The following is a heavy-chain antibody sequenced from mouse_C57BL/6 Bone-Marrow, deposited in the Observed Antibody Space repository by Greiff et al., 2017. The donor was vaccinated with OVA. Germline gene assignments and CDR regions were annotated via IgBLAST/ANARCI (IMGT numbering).Heavy chain of an antibody. V-gene: IGHV1-18*01. Sequence: VQLKESGPELVKPGASVKIPCKASGYTFTDYNMDWVKQSHGKSLEWIGDINPNNGGTIYNQKFKGKATLTVDKSSSTAYMELRSLTSEDTAVYYCARRGEYGRGYFDYWGQGTTLTVSS. J-gene: IGHJ2*01. CDR2: INPNNGGT. CDR1: GYTFTDYN. CDR3: ARRGEYGRGYFDY. D-gene: IGHD1-1*01.